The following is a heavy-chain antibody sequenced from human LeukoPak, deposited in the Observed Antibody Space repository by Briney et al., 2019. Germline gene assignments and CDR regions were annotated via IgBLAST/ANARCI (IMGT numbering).Heavy chain of an antibody. J-gene: IGHJ4*02. V-gene: IGHV3-23*01. CDR2: ISGSGGST. CDR1: GFTFSSYA. D-gene: IGHD1-26*01. CDR3: AKVIVGATYGPFDY. Sequence: HPGGSLRLSCAASGFTFSSYAMSWVRQAPGKGLEWVSAISGSGGSTYYADSVKGRFTISRDNSKNTLYLQMNSLRAEDTAVYYCAKVIVGATYGPFDYWGQGTLVTVSS.